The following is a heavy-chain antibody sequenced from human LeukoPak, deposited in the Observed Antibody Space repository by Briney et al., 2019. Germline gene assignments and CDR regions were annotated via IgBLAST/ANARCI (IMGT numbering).Heavy chain of an antibody. CDR1: GYTFTGYY. Sequence: GASVTGSCKASGYTFTGYYMHWVRQAPGQGLEWMGWISAYNGDTNYEQKVQGRVTMTTDTSTSTAYMELRSLRSDDTAVYYCARDWLGYCSSTSCGNWFDPWGQGTLVTVSS. CDR2: ISAYNGDT. D-gene: IGHD2-2*01. CDR3: ARDWLGYCSSTSCGNWFDP. V-gene: IGHV1-18*04. J-gene: IGHJ5*02.